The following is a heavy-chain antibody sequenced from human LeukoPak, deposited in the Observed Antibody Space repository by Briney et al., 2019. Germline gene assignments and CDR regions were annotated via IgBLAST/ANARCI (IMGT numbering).Heavy chain of an antibody. V-gene: IGHV3-30*18. Sequence: GGSLRLSCAASGFTFSSYGMHWVRQAPGKGLEWVAVISHDGSNKYYADSVKGRFTISRDNSKNTLYLQMNSLRAEDTAVYYCAKDLLPYYDILTGPDYWGQGTLVTVSS. CDR2: ISHDGSNK. CDR1: GFTFSSYG. J-gene: IGHJ4*02. D-gene: IGHD3-9*01. CDR3: AKDLLPYYDILTGPDY.